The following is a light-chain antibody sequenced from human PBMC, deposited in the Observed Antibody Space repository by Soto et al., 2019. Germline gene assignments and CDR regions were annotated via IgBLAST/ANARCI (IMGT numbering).Light chain of an antibody. V-gene: IGKV3-20*01. CDR1: QSVSSTY. CDR2: GAS. CDR3: QQYGGSPAIT. J-gene: IGKJ5*01. Sequence: EIVLTQSPGTLSLSPGERATLSCRAIQSVSSTYLAWYQQKPGQAPRLLIYGASSRATGIPDRFSGSGSGTDFTLTISRLEPEDFAVYFCQQYGGSPAITFGQGTRLEI.